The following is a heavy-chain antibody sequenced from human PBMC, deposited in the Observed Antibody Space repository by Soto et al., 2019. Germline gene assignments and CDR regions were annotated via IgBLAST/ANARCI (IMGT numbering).Heavy chain of an antibody. D-gene: IGHD2-15*01. CDR3: ARDRRYCSGGSCYSEDAFDI. CDR2: IIPILGIA. V-gene: IGHV1-69*04. Sequence: SVKVSCKASGGTFSSYTISWVRQAPGQGLEWMGRIIPILGIANYAQKFQGRVTITADKSTSTAYMELSSLRSEDTAVYYCARDRRYCSGGSCYSEDAFDIWGQGTMVTVSS. J-gene: IGHJ3*02. CDR1: GGTFSSYT.